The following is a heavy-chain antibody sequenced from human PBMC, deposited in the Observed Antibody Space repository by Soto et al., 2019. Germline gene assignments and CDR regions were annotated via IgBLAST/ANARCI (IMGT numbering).Heavy chain of an antibody. CDR3: ASEVVDDAFDI. CDR1: GGSVSSGSYY. Sequence: SETLSLTCTVSGGSVSSGSYYWSWIRQPPGKGLEWIGYIYYSGSTNYNPSLKSRVTISVDTSKNQFSLKLSSVTAADTAVYYCASEVVDDAFDIWGQGTMVT. V-gene: IGHV4-61*01. J-gene: IGHJ3*02. CDR2: IYYSGST. D-gene: IGHD2-15*01.